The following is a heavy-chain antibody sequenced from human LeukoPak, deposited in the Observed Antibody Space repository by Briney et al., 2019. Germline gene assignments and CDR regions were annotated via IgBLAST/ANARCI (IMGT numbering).Heavy chain of an antibody. CDR2: INPNSGGT. V-gene: IGHV1-2*02. J-gene: IGHJ3*02. Sequence: ASVTVSCKASGYTFTGYYMHWVRQAPGQGLEWMGWINPNSGGTNYAQKFQGRVTMTRDTSISTAYMELSRLRSDDTAVYYCARDGYHWDAFDIWGQGTMVTVSS. CDR1: GYTFTGYY. CDR3: ARDGYHWDAFDI. D-gene: IGHD5-12*01.